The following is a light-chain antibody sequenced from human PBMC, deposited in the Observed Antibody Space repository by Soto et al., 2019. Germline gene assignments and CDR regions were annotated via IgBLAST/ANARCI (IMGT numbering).Light chain of an antibody. V-gene: IGKV1-39*01. CDR2: AAS. Sequence: DIQMTQSPSSLSASVGDRVTITCRASQSISSYLNWYQQKPGKAPKLLIYAASSLQSGVPSRFSGRGSGTDFFLTISSLQPEDFATYYCQQTYSTPYTFGQGTKVDIK. CDR3: QQTYSTPYT. J-gene: IGKJ2*01. CDR1: QSISSY.